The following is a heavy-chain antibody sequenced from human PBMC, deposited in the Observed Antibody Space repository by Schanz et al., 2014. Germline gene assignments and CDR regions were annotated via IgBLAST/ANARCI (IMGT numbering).Heavy chain of an antibody. CDR2: ISGSGDNT. V-gene: IGHV3-23*04. D-gene: IGHD6-6*01. CDR3: AKNWKGHHITGRPGWSDGMDV. Sequence: EVHLVESGGGLVQPGGSLRLSCAASGITFSRHAMSWVRQAPGKGLEWVSAISGSGDNTFYADSVKGRFTISRDNSKNTLYLQMYSLRGDDTAIYYCAKNWKGHHITGRPGWSDGMDVWGQGTTVTVSS. CDR1: GITFSRHA. J-gene: IGHJ6*02.